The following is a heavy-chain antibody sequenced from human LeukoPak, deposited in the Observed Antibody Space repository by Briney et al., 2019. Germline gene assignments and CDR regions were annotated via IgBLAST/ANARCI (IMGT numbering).Heavy chain of an antibody. CDR3: ARDPGRGSSSHSTFDY. Sequence: GGSLRLSCAASGFTFSSYAMHWVRQAPGKGLELVAVISYDGSNKYYADSVKGRFTISRDNSKNTLYLQMNSLRAEDTAVYYCARDPGRGSSSHSTFDYWGQGTLVTVSS. J-gene: IGHJ4*02. V-gene: IGHV3-30-3*01. D-gene: IGHD6-13*01. CDR1: GFTFSSYA. CDR2: ISYDGSNK.